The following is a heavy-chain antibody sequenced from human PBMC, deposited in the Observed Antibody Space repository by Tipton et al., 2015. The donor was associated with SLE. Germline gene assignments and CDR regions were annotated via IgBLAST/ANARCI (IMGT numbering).Heavy chain of an antibody. CDR2: IYYSGST. CDR1: GGSISSSSYY. CDR3: ARRGIPTVSYYFDY. Sequence: TLSLTCTVSGGSISSSSYYWGWIRQPPGKGLEWIGSIYYSGSTYYNPSLKSLVTISVDTSKNQFSLKLSSVTAADTAVYYCARRGIPTVSYYFDYWGQGTLVTVSS. V-gene: IGHV4-39*07. J-gene: IGHJ4*02. D-gene: IGHD6-13*01.